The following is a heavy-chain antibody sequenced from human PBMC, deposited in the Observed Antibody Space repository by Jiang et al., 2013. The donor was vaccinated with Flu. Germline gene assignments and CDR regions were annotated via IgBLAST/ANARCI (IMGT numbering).Heavy chain of an antibody. V-gene: IGHV6-1*01. J-gene: IGHJ5*02. CDR3: ARDRVPGITIFDVWFDP. CDR2: YN. D-gene: IGHD3-3*01. Sequence: YNDYAVSVKSRITINPDTSKNQFSLQLNSVTPEDTAVYYCARDRVPGITIFDVWFDPWGQGTLVTVSS.